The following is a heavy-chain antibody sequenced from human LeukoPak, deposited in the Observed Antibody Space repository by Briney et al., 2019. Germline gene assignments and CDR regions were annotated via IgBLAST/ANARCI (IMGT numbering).Heavy chain of an antibody. CDR3: ARGTIAARHRGADYYYYMDV. J-gene: IGHJ6*03. V-gene: IGHV1-69*13. Sequence: SVKVYCEACGGTFSSYAISSLRPATGPCLEWMGGLIPIFGTANYAQKFQGRVAITADESTSTAYMELSSLRSEDTAVYYCARGTIAARHRGADYYYYMDVWGKGTTVTVSS. CDR2: LIPIFGTA. D-gene: IGHD6-6*01. CDR1: GGTFSSYA.